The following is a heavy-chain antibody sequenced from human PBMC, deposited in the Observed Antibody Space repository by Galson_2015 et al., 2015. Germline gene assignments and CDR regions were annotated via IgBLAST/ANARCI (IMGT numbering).Heavy chain of an antibody. J-gene: IGHJ4*02. D-gene: IGHD3-10*01. CDR3: ARELGGTYYLDY. CDR2: INPSGAAT. V-gene: IGHV1-46*04. CDR1: GYTFTNYS. Sequence: SVKVSCKASGYTFTNYSIQWVRQAPGQGLEWVGAINPSGAATFYAQKLQGRVTMTRDTPTSTVYVELSSLGSEDTAVYYCARELGGTYYLDYWGLGTLVTVSS.